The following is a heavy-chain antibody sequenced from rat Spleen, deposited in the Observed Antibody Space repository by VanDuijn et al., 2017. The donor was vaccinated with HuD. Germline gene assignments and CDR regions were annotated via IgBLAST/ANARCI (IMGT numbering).Heavy chain of an antibody. Sequence: EVQLVESDGGLVQPGRSLKLSCAASGFIFSDYYMAWVRQAPTKGLEWVATISYDGSSTYYRDSVKGRFTISRDNAKSTLYLQMDSLRSEDTATYYCARRGLEWSFDYWGQGVMVTVSS. V-gene: IGHV5-29*01. CDR3: ARRGLEWSFDY. D-gene: IGHD1-1*01. J-gene: IGHJ2*01. CDR1: GFIFSDYY. CDR2: ISYDGSST.